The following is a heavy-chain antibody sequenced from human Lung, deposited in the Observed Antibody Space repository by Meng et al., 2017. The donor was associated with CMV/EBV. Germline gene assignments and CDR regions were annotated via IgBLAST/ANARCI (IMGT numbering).Heavy chain of an antibody. CDR2: INPNSGGT. CDR1: GYTFTGYY. J-gene: IGHJ5*02. Sequence: SXXVSCXASGYTFTGYYMHWVRQAPGQGLEWMGWINPNSGGTNYAQKFQGRVTMTRDTSISTAYMELSRLRSDDTAVYYCASGGYCSSTSCYRGWFDPWXQGTXVTVAS. V-gene: IGHV1-2*02. CDR3: ASGGYCSSTSCYRGWFDP. D-gene: IGHD2-2*02.